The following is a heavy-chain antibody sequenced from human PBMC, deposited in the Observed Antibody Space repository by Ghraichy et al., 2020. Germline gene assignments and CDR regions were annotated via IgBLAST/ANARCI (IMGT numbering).Heavy chain of an antibody. Sequence: GGSLRLSCAASGFTFSGYGMHWVRQAPGKGLEWVAFIWYDGSVTYYADSVKGRFTISRDNSRNTLYLQMNSLRAEDTAVYYCAKRADSVTTVAIGHPVGDCWGQGTLVTVSS. V-gene: IGHV3-30*02. D-gene: IGHD4-11*01. CDR1: GFTFSGYG. CDR3: AKRADSVTTVAIGHPVGDC. J-gene: IGHJ4*02. CDR2: IWYDGSVT.